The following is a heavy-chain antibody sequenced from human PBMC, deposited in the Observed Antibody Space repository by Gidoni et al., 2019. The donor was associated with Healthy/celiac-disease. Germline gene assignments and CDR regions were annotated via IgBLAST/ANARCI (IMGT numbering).Heavy chain of an antibody. CDR3: ARHPKIGWELLPADYSV. J-gene: IGHJ6*02. Sequence: YNPSLKSRVTISVDTSKNQFSLKLSPVTAADTAVYYCARHPKIGWELLPADYSVWGQGTTVTVSS. D-gene: IGHD1-26*01. V-gene: IGHV4-61*07.